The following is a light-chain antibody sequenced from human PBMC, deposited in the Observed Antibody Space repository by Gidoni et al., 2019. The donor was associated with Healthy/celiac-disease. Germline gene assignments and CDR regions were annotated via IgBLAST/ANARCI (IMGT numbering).Light chain of an antibody. CDR3: QSSDSSLSASSV. CDR1: SSNIGAGYD. J-gene: IGLJ3*02. V-gene: IGLV1-40*01. CDR2: GNS. Sequence: QSVLTQPPSVAGAPGQRVPISFTGSSSNIGAGYDVHWYQQLPGTAPKLLIYGNSNRPSGFPARFSGSQSATSASLAITGLPAEDEADYYCQSSDSSLSASSVFGGGTQLTVL.